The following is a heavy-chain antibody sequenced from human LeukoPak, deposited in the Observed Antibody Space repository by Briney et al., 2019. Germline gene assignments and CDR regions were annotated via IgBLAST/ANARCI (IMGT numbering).Heavy chain of an antibody. V-gene: IGHV4-59*01. D-gene: IGHD6-19*01. Sequence: SETLSLTCTVSGGSISSYYWSRLRQPPGKGLEWFGNIYYSGSTSYNPSLKSRVTISVDTSKIQFALKLSSVTAAGAAVYDWARAGRGSGWADYWGQGTLVSDCS. CDR2: IYYSGST. CDR3: ARAGRGSGWADY. CDR1: GGSISSYY. J-gene: IGHJ4*02.